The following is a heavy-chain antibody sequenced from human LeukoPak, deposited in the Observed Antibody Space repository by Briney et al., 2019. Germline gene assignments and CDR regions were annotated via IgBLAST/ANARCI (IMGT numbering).Heavy chain of an antibody. CDR1: GFTFSSYS. CDR3: ARSPVVVTAIGAYYYYYMDV. V-gene: IGHV3-48*01. J-gene: IGHJ6*03. Sequence: PGGSLRLSCAASGFTFSSYSMNWVRQAPGKGLEWVSYISSSSSTIYYADSVKGRFTISRDNAKNSLYLQMNSLRAEDTAVYYCARSPVVVTAIGAYYYYYMDVWGKGTTVTVSS. CDR2: ISSSSSTI. D-gene: IGHD2-21*02.